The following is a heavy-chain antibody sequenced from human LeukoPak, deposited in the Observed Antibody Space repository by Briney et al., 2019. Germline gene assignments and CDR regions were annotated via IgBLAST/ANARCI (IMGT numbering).Heavy chain of an antibody. V-gene: IGHV3-48*03. CDR3: ASAMLASDSSGYYTSDYFEH. CDR2: ISSSGNTR. J-gene: IGHJ4*02. CDR1: GMIFSSYE. D-gene: IGHD3-22*01. Sequence: PGGSLTLSCTASGMIFSSYEMYWVRQAPGKGLQWISYISSSGNTRKYADSVKGRFTISRDNAKKSLQLEMSGLRGDDSAIYYCASAMLASDSSGYYTSDYFEHWGQGTLVSVSS.